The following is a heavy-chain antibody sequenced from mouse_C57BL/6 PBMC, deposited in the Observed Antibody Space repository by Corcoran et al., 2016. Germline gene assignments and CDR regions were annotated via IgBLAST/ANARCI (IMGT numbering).Heavy chain of an antibody. J-gene: IGHJ1*03. D-gene: IGHD2-2*01. CDR2: INTYSGVP. V-gene: IGHV9-3*01. Sequence: QIQLVQSGPELKKPGETVKISCKASGYTFTTYGMSWVKQAPGKGLKRMGWINTYSGVPTYADDFKGRFAFSVETTASTAYLQINNLKNEDTATYFCARVHYGYPFDVWGTGTTVTVSS. CDR3: ARVHYGYPFDV. CDR1: GYTFTTYG.